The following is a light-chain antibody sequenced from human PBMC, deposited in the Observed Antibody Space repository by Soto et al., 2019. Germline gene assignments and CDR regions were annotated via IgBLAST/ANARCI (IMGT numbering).Light chain of an antibody. CDR3: QQYRNWPRT. CDR1: QSISNN. J-gene: IGKJ1*01. Sequence: EIVMTQSPATLSVSPGERATLSCRAGQSISNNLAWYQQKPGQAPRLLIYGASTRATGIPARFTGSGSGTEFTLTISSLQSEDFAVYYCQQYRNWPRTFGQGTKV. V-gene: IGKV3-15*01. CDR2: GAS.